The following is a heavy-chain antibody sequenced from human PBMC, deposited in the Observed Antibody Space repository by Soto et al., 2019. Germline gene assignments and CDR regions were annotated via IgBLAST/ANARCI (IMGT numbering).Heavy chain of an antibody. CDR1: GFTFSSYG. Sequence: QVQLVESGGGVVQPGRSLRLSCAASGFTFSSYGMHWVRQAPGKGLEWVAVIWYDGSNKYYADSVKGRFTISRDNSKNTLYLQRNSLRAEDTAVYYCARFCSSTSCHRMGMDVWGQGTTVTVSS. D-gene: IGHD2-2*01. CDR3: ARFCSSTSCHRMGMDV. J-gene: IGHJ6*02. V-gene: IGHV3-33*01. CDR2: IWYDGSNK.